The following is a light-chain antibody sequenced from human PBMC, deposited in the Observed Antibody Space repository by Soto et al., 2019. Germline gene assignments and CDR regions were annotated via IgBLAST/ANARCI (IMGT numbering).Light chain of an antibody. Sequence: EIVLTQSPGTLSLSPGERATLSCRASQSVISNYLAWYQQKPGQAPRLLIYSASTRATGIPDRFSGSWSGTDFSLTLSRLEPEDVAVYYCQAYGGCPRTFGQGTKLEIK. CDR1: QSVISNY. CDR2: SAS. J-gene: IGKJ2*01. V-gene: IGKV3-20*01. CDR3: QAYGGCPRT.